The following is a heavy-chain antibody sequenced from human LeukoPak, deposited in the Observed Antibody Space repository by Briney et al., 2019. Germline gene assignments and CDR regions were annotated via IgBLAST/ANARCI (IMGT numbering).Heavy chain of an antibody. J-gene: IGHJ3*02. Sequence: PGGSLRLSCAASGFTFSTYWMSWVRQAPGKGLEWVANLNQDGSEKYYVDSVKGRFTISRDNAENSLYLQMNSLRAEDTAVYYCARNTVHYAFDIWGQGTMVTVSS. CDR2: LNQDGSEK. D-gene: IGHD4-11*01. CDR3: ARNTVHYAFDI. CDR1: GFTFSTYW. V-gene: IGHV3-7*01.